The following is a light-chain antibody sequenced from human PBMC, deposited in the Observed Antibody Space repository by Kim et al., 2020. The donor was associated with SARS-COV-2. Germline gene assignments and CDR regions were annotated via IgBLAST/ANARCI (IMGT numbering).Light chain of an antibody. J-gene: IGLJ2*01. CDR3: QSYDSSNVV. CDR2: EDN. V-gene: IGLV6-57*04. Sequence: NFMLTQPHSVSESPGKTVTISCTRSSGSIASNYVQWYQQRPGSAPTTVIYEDNQRPSGVPDRFSGSIDSSSKSASLTISGLKTEDEGDYYCQSYDSSNVVFGGGTQLTVL. CDR1: SGSIASNY.